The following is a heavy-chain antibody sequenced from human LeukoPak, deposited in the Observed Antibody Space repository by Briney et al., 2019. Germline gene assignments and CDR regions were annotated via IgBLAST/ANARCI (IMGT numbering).Heavy chain of an antibody. D-gene: IGHD5-18*01. CDR1: GFTFSSYG. V-gene: IGHV3-30*18. Sequence: GRSLRLSCAASGFTFSSYGMHWVRQAPGKGLEWVAVISYDGSNKYYADSVKGRFTISRDNSKNTLYLQMNSLRAEDTAVYYCAKGVMGGGYSYADYWGQGTLVTVSS. CDR2: ISYDGSNK. J-gene: IGHJ4*02. CDR3: AKGVMGGGYSYADY.